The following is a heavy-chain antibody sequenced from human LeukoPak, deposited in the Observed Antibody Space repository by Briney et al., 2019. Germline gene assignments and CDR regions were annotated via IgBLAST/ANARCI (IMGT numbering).Heavy chain of an antibody. D-gene: IGHD3-9*01. V-gene: IGHV3-7*01. CDR3: ARDNLLRYFDWLLSHYYYYGMDV. CDR1: GFTFSSYW. Sequence: PGGSLRLSCAASGFTFSSYWMSWVRQAPGKGLEWVANIKQDGSEKYYVDSVKGRFTISRDNAKNSLYLQMNSLRAEDTAVYYCARDNLLRYFDWLLSHYYYYGMDVWGQGTTVAVSS. J-gene: IGHJ6*02. CDR2: IKQDGSEK.